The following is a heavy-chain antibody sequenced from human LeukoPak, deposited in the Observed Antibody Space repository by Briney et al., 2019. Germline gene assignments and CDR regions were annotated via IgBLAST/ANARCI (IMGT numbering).Heavy chain of an antibody. Sequence: SETLSLTCTVSGGSISSYYWSWIRQPPGKGLEWIGYIYYSGSTNYNPSLKSRVTISVDTSKNQFSLKLSSVTAADTAVYYCASSGHSSGGTIDYWGQGTLVTVSS. D-gene: IGHD6-19*01. CDR2: IYYSGST. CDR1: GGSISSYY. J-gene: IGHJ4*02. CDR3: ASSGHSSGGTIDY. V-gene: IGHV4-59*01.